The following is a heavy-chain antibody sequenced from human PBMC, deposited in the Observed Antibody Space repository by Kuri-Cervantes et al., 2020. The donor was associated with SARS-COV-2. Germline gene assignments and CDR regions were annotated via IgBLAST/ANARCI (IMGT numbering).Heavy chain of an antibody. CDR3: ARLFSPWSVVGDY. V-gene: IGHV4-39*01. CDR1: GDSISSSSYY. CDR2: IYYSGST. Sequence: SETLSLTCTVSGDSISSSSYYWGWIRQPPGKGLEWIGTIYYSGSTDYNPSLKSQVTISVDTFKNQFSLELRSVTATDTAVYYCARLFSPWSVVGDYWGQGTLVTVSS. J-gene: IGHJ4*02. D-gene: IGHD1-1*01.